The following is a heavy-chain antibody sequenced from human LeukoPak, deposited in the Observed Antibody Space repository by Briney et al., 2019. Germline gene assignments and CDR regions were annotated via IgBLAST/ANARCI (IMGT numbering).Heavy chain of an antibody. CDR1: GFTFSSYT. CDR2: ISSSSSYI. V-gene: IGHV3-21*01. J-gene: IGHJ4*02. Sequence: GGSLRLSCAASGFTFSSYTMNWVRQAPGKGLEWVSSISSSSSYIYYADSVKGRFTISRDNAKNSLYLQMNSLRAEDTAVYYCARASPIDYGGNSDHWGQGTLVTVSS. D-gene: IGHD4-23*01. CDR3: ARASPIDYGGNSDH.